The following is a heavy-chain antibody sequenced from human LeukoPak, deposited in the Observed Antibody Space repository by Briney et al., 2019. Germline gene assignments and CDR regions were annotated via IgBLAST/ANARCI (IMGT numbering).Heavy chain of an antibody. V-gene: IGHV1-8*01. Sequence: ASVKVSCKASGYTFTSYDINWVRQATGQGLEWMGWMNPHSGNTGYAQKFQGRVTMTRNTSISTAYMELSSLRSEDTAVYYCARDNGGTAMAYYYYYYMDVWGKGTTVIISS. CDR2: MNPHSGNT. CDR3: ARDNGGTAMAYYYYYYMDV. CDR1: GYTFTSYD. J-gene: IGHJ6*03. D-gene: IGHD5-18*01.